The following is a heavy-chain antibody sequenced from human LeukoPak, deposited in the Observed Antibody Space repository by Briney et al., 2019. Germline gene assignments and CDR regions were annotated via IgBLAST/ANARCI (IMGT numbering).Heavy chain of an antibody. J-gene: IGHJ4*02. CDR2: IKQDGSEK. V-gene: IGHV3-7*01. D-gene: IGHD3-22*01. CDR1: GFTFSSYW. Sequence: PGGSLRLSCAASGFTFSSYWMSWVRQAPGKGLEWVANIKQDGSEKYYVDSVKGRFTISRDNAKNSLYLQMNSLRAEDTAVYYCAREYYYDSSGYSFGGEDYWGQGTLVTVSS. CDR3: AREYYYDSSGYSFGGEDY.